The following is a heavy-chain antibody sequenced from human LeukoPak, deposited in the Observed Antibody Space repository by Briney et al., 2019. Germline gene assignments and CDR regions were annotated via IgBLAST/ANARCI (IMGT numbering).Heavy chain of an antibody. CDR1: GFTFSSYA. CDR2: ISGSGSTI. D-gene: IGHD4-17*01. V-gene: IGHV3-48*02. J-gene: IGHJ4*02. CDR3: ARSTVTLY. Sequence: GGSLRLSCAASGFTFSSYAMHWVRQAPGKGLEWISYISGSGSTIYYADSVKGRFTISRDNAKNSLYLQMSSLRDEDTAVYYCARSTVTLYWGQGTLVTVSS.